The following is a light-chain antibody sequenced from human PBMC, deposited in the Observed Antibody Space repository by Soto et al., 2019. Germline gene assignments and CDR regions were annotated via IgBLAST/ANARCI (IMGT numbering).Light chain of an antibody. CDR2: GAS. Sequence: EFVLTQSPGTLSLSPGARATLSCRASQSVSSSYLAWYQQKPGQAPRLLIYGASTRATGIPARFSGIGSGTEFTLTFSSLHSEDFAVYDCQQYNNWWTFGQGTKVDIK. CDR3: QQYNNWWT. CDR1: QSVSSSY. V-gene: IGKV3-15*01. J-gene: IGKJ1*01.